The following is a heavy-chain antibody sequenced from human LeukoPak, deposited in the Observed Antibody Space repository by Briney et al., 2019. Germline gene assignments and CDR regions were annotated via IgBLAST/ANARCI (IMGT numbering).Heavy chain of an antibody. V-gene: IGHV4-31*03. CDR3: ALGYCGGGSCYAREHFQP. J-gene: IGHJ1*01. CDR2: IYYSGST. Sequence: SETLSLTCTVSGGSISSGGYYWTWIRQHPGKGLEWIGYIYYSGSTYYNPSLKSGVTISVDTSKNQFFLRLSSVTAADTAVYYRALGYCGGGSCYAREHFQPWGQGTLVTVSS. D-gene: IGHD2-15*01. CDR1: GGSISSGGYY.